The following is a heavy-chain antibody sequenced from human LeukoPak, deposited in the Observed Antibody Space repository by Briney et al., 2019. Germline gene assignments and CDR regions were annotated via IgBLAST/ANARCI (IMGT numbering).Heavy chain of an antibody. CDR2: VSPNGGDT. Sequence: ASVKVSCKASGYTFTTYDINWVRQATGQGLEWMGWVSPNGGDTVFAQRFQGRVTLTRNTSIGTVYMELSSLSSEDTAVYYCARGRDFYGSGTSFFDCRGQGTLVTVSS. V-gene: IGHV1-8*01. CDR1: GYTFTTYD. D-gene: IGHD3-10*01. J-gene: IGHJ4*02. CDR3: ARGRDFYGSGTSFFDC.